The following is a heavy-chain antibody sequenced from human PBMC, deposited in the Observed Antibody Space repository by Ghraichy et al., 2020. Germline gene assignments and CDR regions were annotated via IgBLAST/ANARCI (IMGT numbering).Heavy chain of an antibody. CDR1: GGSVSSGSYY. Sequence: SETLSLTCTVSGGSVSSGSYYWSWIRQPPGKGLEWIGYIYYSGSTNYNPSLKSRVTISVDTSKNQFSLKLSSVTAADTAVYYCARERGSGSYPQGIDYWGQGTLVTVSS. V-gene: IGHV4-61*01. CDR3: ARERGSGSYPQGIDY. J-gene: IGHJ4*02. D-gene: IGHD1-26*01. CDR2: IYYSGST.